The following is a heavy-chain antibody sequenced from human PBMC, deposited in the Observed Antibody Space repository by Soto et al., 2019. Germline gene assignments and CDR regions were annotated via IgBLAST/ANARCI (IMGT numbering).Heavy chain of an antibody. CDR3: ARGGGSGTDYNDS. CDR2: ISGSSGFT. D-gene: IGHD3-10*01. V-gene: IGHV3-11*05. J-gene: IGHJ5*01. Sequence: QVRLMESGGGLVKPRGSLRLSCAASGFVFRDYYMTWVRQAPGKGLEWGSYISGSSGFTNYADSVKGRITISRAKAKNSLFLQMNSLRPADTAVYYCARGGGSGTDYNDSWGQGTLVTVSS. CDR1: GFVFRDYY.